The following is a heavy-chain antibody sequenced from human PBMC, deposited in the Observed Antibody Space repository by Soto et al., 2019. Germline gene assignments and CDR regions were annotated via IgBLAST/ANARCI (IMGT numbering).Heavy chain of an antibody. Sequence: QVQLVESGGGVVQPGRSLRLSCAASGFTFSSYGMHWVRQAPGKGLEWVAVISYDGSNKYYADSVKGRFTISRDNSKNTLYLQMKSLRAEDTAVYYCAKEYYYDSSGYDSDYWGQGTLVTVSS. CDR1: GFTFSSYG. CDR2: ISYDGSNK. D-gene: IGHD3-22*01. V-gene: IGHV3-30*18. CDR3: AKEYYYDSSGYDSDY. J-gene: IGHJ4*02.